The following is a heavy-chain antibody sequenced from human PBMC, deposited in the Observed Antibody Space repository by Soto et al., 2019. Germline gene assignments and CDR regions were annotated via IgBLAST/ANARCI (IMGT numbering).Heavy chain of an antibody. CDR3: ARSPSSSWYPHFDY. CDR2: IYSGGRT. CDR1: GFTVSSNY. Sequence: GGSLRLSCAASGFTVSSNYMSWVRQAPGKGLEWVSAIYSGGRTYYADSVKGRFTISRDNSKNTLYLQMNSLRAEDTAVYYCARSPSSSWYPHFDYWGQATLVTVSS. D-gene: IGHD6-13*01. V-gene: IGHV3-66*01. J-gene: IGHJ4*02.